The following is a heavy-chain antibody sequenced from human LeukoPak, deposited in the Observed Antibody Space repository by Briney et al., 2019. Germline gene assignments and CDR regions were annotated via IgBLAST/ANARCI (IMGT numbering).Heavy chain of an antibody. CDR2: MNPNSGNT. D-gene: IGHD1-26*01. J-gene: IGHJ6*03. V-gene: IGHV1-8*03. CDR1: GYTFTSYD. Sequence: ASVKVSCKASGYTFTSYDINWVRQATGQGLEWMGWMNPNSGNTGYAQKFQGRVTITRNTSISTAYMELSSLRSEDTAVYYCARGRSGSYFDYYYYYMDVWGKGTTVTVSS. CDR3: ARGRSGSYFDYYYYYMDV.